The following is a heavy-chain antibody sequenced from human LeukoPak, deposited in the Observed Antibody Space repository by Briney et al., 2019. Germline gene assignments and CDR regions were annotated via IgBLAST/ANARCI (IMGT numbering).Heavy chain of an antibody. D-gene: IGHD3-22*01. Sequence: PSETLSLTCAVSSYSISSGYYWGWIRQPPGKGLEWIGAIYHSGSTYYNPSLKSRVTISVDTSKNEFSLKLSSVTAADTAVYYCAWGDSSGHPFDPWGQGTLVTVSS. CDR3: AWGDSSGHPFDP. J-gene: IGHJ5*02. CDR2: IYHSGST. V-gene: IGHV4-38-2*01. CDR1: SYSISSGYY.